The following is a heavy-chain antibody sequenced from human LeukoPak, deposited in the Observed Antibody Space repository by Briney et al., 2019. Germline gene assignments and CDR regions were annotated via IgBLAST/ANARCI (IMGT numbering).Heavy chain of an antibody. CDR3: ARVVEVATILFDY. Sequence: ASVKVSCKASGYTFTSYDINWVRQATGQGLEWMGWMNPNSGNTGYAQKFQGRVTMTRNTSISTAYMELSSLRSEDTAVYYCARVVEVATILFDYWGQGTLVTVSS. D-gene: IGHD5-24*01. J-gene: IGHJ4*02. V-gene: IGHV1-8*01. CDR2: MNPNSGNT. CDR1: GYTFTSYD.